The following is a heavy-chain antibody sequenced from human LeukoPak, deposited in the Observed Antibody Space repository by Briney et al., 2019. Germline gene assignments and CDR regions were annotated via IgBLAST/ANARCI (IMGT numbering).Heavy chain of an antibody. J-gene: IGHJ5*02. CDR3: AKDSGSLSNWFDP. Sequence: GGSLRLSCAASGFTFSSYGMHWVRQAPGKGLEWVAVISYDGSNKYYADSVKGRFTISRDNSKNTLYLQMNSLRAEDTAVYYCAKDSGSLSNWFDPWGQGTLVTVSS. V-gene: IGHV3-30*18. D-gene: IGHD1-26*01. CDR2: ISYDGSNK. CDR1: GFTFSSYG.